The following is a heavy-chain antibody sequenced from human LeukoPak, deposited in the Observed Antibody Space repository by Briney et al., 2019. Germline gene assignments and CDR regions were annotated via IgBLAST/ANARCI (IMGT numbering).Heavy chain of an antibody. CDR2: INPKNGGA. V-gene: IGHV1-2*02. CDR1: GYTFSCYY. J-gene: IGHJ4*02. Sequence: ASVKVSCKASGYTFSCYYMQWVRQAPGQGPEWMGWINPKNGGANYAQKFQGRVTLTRDTSISTAYMELSGLRSDDTAVYYCARIHDFWHGYQGVFHDYWGQGTLVTVSS. D-gene: IGHD3-3*01. CDR3: ARIHDFWHGYQGVFHDY.